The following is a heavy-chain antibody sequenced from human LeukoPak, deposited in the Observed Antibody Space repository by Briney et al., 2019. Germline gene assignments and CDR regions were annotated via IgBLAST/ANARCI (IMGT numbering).Heavy chain of an antibody. J-gene: IGHJ5*02. Sequence: SETLSLTCTVSGGSISSYYSSWVRQPPGKGLEWVGYIYYSGSTNYNPSLKSRVTISVDTSKNKFSLKLSCVTATATSVYYCARWRSGTSSDFDPWGQGTLVTVSS. CDR2: IYYSGST. V-gene: IGHV4-59*08. CDR3: ARWRSGTSSDFDP. CDR1: GGSISSYY. D-gene: IGHD6-6*01.